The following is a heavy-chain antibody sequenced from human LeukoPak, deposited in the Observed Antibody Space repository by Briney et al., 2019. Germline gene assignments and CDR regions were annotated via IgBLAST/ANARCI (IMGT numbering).Heavy chain of an antibody. CDR2: IYYSGST. D-gene: IGHD3-22*01. CDR1: GGSISSSTYY. Sequence: SETLSLTCTVSGGSISSSTYYWGWIRQPPGKGLEWIGTIYYSGSTYYNPSLKSRVTISVDTSKNQFSVKLSSVTAADTAVYYCARLPYYYDSSGYRFDYWGQGTLVTVSS. J-gene: IGHJ4*02. CDR3: ARLPYYYDSSGYRFDY. V-gene: IGHV4-39*01.